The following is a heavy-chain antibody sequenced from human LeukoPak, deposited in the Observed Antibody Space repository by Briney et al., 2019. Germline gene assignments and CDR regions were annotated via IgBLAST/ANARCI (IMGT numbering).Heavy chain of an antibody. Sequence: SETLSLTCAVYGGSFSGYYWSWIRQPPGKGLEWIGEINHSGSTNYNPSLKSRVTISVDTSKNQFSLKPSSVTAADTAVYYCARGGGEQWPLDLWGRGTLVTVSS. V-gene: IGHV4-34*01. CDR1: GGSFSGYY. CDR3: ARGGGEQWPLDL. CDR2: INHSGST. D-gene: IGHD6-19*01. J-gene: IGHJ2*01.